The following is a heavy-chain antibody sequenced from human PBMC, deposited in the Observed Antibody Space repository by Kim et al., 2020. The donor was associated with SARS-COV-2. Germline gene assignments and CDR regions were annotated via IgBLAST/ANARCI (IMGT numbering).Heavy chain of an antibody. D-gene: IGHD6-13*01. V-gene: IGHV3-53*04. CDR3: ARGLEIAAAGERGDAFDI. CDR1: GFTVSSNY. CDR2: IYSGGST. J-gene: IGHJ3*02. Sequence: GGSLRLSCAASGFTVSSNYMSWVRQAPGKGLEWVSVIYSGGSTYYADSVKGRFTISRHNSKNTLYLQMNSLRAEDTAVYYCARGLEIAAAGERGDAFDIWGQGTMVTVSS.